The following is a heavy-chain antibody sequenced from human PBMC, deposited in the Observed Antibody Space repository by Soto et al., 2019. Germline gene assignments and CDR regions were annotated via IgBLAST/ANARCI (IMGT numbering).Heavy chain of an antibody. V-gene: IGHV3-21*06. CDR2: ISSTTNYI. Sequence: SLRLSCAASGFTFTRYSMNWVRQAPGKGLEWVSSISSTTNYIYYGDSMKGRFTISRDNAKNSLYLEMNSLRAEDTAVYYCARESEDLTSNFDYWGQGTLVTVSS. J-gene: IGHJ4*02. CDR3: ARESEDLTSNFDY. CDR1: GFTFTRYS.